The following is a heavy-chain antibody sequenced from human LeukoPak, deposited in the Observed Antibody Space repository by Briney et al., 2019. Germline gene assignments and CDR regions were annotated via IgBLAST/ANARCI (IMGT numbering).Heavy chain of an antibody. D-gene: IGHD1-26*01. CDR3: ATVSWAVSGAFDY. V-gene: IGHV1-24*01. CDR1: GYSLKTLS. J-gene: IGHJ4*02. CDR2: FDPEDGQR. Sequence: ASMKVSCKVSGYSLKTLSMHWVRQGPGKGLEWMGGFDPEDGQRIYAEKFQGRVSMTEDTSRDIAYMDLSSLRSEDTAVYYCATVSWAVSGAFDYWGQGTPVTVSS.